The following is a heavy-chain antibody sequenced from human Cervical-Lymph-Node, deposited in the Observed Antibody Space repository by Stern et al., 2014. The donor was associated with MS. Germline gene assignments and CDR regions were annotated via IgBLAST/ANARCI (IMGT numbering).Heavy chain of an antibody. CDR2: ISGSDGST. V-gene: IGHV3-23*01. CDR3: AKAYGSGPFDY. Sequence: EVHLLESGGTLVQPGGSLRLSCAASGFTFSSYAMSWVRQAPGKGLEWVSVISGSDGSTFYADSVKGRFTISRDNSKNTLFLQMNSLRAEDTAVYYCAKAYGSGPFDYWGQGTLVTVSS. J-gene: IGHJ4*02. CDR1: GFTFSSYA. D-gene: IGHD6-19*01.